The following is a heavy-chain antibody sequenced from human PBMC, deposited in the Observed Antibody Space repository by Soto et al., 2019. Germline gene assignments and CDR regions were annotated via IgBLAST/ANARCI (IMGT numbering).Heavy chain of an antibody. CDR1: GGSVSSGDYY. CDR3: ARERGGYGLFDS. J-gene: IGHJ4*02. D-gene: IGHD5-18*01. Sequence: PSETLSLTCTVSGGSVSSGDYYWSWIRQPPGKGLEWIGNIYYSGSTNYNPSLRSRVTISIDRSNDQFSLNLKSVTAADTAVYYCARERGGYGLFDSWGQGTLVTVSS. CDR2: IYYSGST. V-gene: IGHV4-61*08.